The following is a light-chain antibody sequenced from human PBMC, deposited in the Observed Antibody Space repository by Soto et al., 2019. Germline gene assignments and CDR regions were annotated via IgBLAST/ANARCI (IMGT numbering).Light chain of an antibody. V-gene: IGKV1-5*01. CDR3: QYYDSSSLWT. J-gene: IGKJ1*01. Sequence: DSPMTQSPSTLSASVGDRVTITCRASQSIRRSLAWYQQRPGRAPNLLIYDASSLGSGDPSMFSGSGSGTEFSLTHSCMQPDDFATYYCQYYDSSSLWTGGQGTRVDIK. CDR2: DAS. CDR1: QSIRRS.